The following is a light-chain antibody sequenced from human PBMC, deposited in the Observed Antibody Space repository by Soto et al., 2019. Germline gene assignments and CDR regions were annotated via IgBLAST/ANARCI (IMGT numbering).Light chain of an antibody. V-gene: IGKV2-30*02. Sequence: DVVMTQSPLSLPVTLGQPASISCRSSQSLVHSDGNTYLNWLQQWPGQSPRRLIYKVSNRDSGVPDRFSGSGSGTDFTLTISRVEAEDVGVYYCTQGTHWPRAFGQGTKVEIK. CDR3: TQGTHWPRA. J-gene: IGKJ1*01. CDR2: KVS. CDR1: QSLVHSDGNTY.